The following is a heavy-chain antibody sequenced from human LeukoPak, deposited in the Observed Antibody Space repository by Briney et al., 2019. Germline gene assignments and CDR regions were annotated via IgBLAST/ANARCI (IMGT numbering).Heavy chain of an antibody. CDR2: IYYSGST. CDR1: GGSISSSSYY. CDR3: ARQYYYGSGSLDAFDI. D-gene: IGHD3-10*01. Sequence: PSETLSLTCTVSGGSISSSSYYRSWIRQPPGKGLEWIGYIYYSGSTNYNPSLKSRVTISVDTSKNQFSLKLSSVTAADTAVYYCARQYYYGSGSLDAFDIWGQGTMVTVSS. V-gene: IGHV4-61*05. J-gene: IGHJ3*02.